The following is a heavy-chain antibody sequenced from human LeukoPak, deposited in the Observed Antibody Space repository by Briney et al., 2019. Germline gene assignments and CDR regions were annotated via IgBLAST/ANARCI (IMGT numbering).Heavy chain of an antibody. CDR3: AAHIYLDP. J-gene: IGHJ5*02. D-gene: IGHD2-21*01. CDR2: ISSSSSYT. V-gene: IGHV3-21*01. CDR1: GFTFSSYS. Sequence: PGGSLRLSCAASGFTFSSYSMNWVRQAPGKGLEWVSSISSSSSYTYYADSVKGRFTISRDNAKNSLYLQMNSLRAEDTAVYYCAAHIYLDPWGQGTLVTVSS.